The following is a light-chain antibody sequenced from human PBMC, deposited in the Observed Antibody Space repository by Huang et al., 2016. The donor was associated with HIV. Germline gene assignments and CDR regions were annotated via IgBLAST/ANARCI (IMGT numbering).Light chain of an antibody. Sequence: TQSPVTLSVSPGERVTLSCRASPGFGNKLAGYQLKPGQAPRLLIFDASYSATDIPARFSGGGSEIDFTLTISDLQSEDSAVYYCQQYNRWPRTFGQGTKVDIK. CDR1: PGFGNK. J-gene: IGKJ2*01. V-gene: IGKV3-15*01. CDR3: QQYNRWPRT. CDR2: DAS.